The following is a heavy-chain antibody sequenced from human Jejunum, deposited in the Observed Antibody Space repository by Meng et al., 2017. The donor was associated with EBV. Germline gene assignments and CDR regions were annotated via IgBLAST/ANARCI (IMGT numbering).Heavy chain of an antibody. J-gene: IGHJ4*02. CDR2: IKSKTADGTT. CDR3: SWDYYASGRNY. V-gene: IGHV3-15*01. CDR1: GFSFSGAW. D-gene: IGHD3-10*01. Sequence: LVELGGGSVKGERSCTVYCSACGFSFSGAWTSWDSQEPGRGLEWVSRIKSKTADGTTDHAAPVNGRFTISRDDSNNTLYLQMNSLKTEDTGVYYCSWDYYASGRNYWGQGTLVTVSS.